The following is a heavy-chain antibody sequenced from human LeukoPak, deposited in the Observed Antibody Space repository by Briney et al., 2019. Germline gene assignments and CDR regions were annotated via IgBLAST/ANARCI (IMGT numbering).Heavy chain of an antibody. CDR3: ARDTSTYDSGDAFDI. V-gene: IGHV4-39*02. CDR1: GGSISSSSYY. J-gene: IGHJ3*02. D-gene: IGHD3-10*01. CDR2: IYYSGST. Sequence: SETLSLTCTVSGGSISSSSYYWGWIRQPPGKGLEWIGSIYYSGSTYYNPSLKSRVTISVDTSKNQFSLKLSSVTAADTAVYYCARDTSTYDSGDAFDIWGQGTMVTVSS.